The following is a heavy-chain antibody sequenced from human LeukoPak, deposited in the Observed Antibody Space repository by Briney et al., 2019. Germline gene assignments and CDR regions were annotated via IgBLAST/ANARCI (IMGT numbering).Heavy chain of an antibody. Sequence: SETLSLTCTVPGGSITSYYWSLIRQPAGKGLEWIGRIYSSGSTNYNPSLKSRVSMSVDTSKNQFSLKLTSVTAADTAVYYCARGGKATVVTMWGQGILVTVSS. CDR3: ARGGKATVVTM. D-gene: IGHD4-23*01. CDR2: IYSSGST. V-gene: IGHV4-4*07. J-gene: IGHJ4*02. CDR1: GGSITSYY.